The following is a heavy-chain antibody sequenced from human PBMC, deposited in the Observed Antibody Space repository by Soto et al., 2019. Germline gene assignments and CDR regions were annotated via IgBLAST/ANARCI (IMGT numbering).Heavy chain of an antibody. CDR1: GGTFSSYT. CDR3: AKSISSLNDY. J-gene: IGHJ4*02. D-gene: IGHD6-6*01. V-gene: IGHV1-69*02. Sequence: GASVKVSCKASGGTFSSYTITWVRQAPGQGLEWMGRIIPILGIANYAQKFQGRVTITADKSTGTAYIELSSLRAEDTAVYYCAKSISSLNDYWGQGTLVTVSS. CDR2: IIPILGIA.